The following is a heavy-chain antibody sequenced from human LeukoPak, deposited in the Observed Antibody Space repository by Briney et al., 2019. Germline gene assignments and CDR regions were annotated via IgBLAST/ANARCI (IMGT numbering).Heavy chain of an antibody. Sequence: ASVKVSCKASGYTFTSYGISWVRQAPGQGLEWMGWISAYNGNTNYAQKLQGRVTMTTDISTSTAYMELRSLRSDDAAVYYCARDRWAYYDSSGYYFNYWGQGTLVTVSS. CDR3: ARDRWAYYDSSGYYFNY. V-gene: IGHV1-18*01. J-gene: IGHJ4*02. D-gene: IGHD3-22*01. CDR1: GYTFTSYG. CDR2: ISAYNGNT.